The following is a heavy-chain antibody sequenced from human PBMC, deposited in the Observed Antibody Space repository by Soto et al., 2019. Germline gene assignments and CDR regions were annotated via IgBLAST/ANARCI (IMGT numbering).Heavy chain of an antibody. V-gene: IGHV4-39*01. D-gene: IGHD3-3*01. CDR3: ARLMPDFWSGYYTYYYGMDV. CDR2: IYYSGST. Sequence: EALSLTCTVSGGSISSSSYYWGWIRQPPGKELEWIGGIYYSGSTYYNPSLKSRVTISVDTSKNQFSLKLSSVTAADTAVYYCARLMPDFWSGYYTYYYGMDVWGQGTTVTVLL. J-gene: IGHJ6*02. CDR1: GGSISSSSYY.